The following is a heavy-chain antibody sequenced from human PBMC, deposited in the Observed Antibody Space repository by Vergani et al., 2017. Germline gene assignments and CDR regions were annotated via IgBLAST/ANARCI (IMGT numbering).Heavy chain of an antibody. CDR1: GYTFTGYY. V-gene: IGHV1-2*02. CDR3: ARVLGGLPGRDNWLDP. CDR2: INPNSGGT. Sequence: QVQLVQSGAEVKKPGASVKVSCKASGYTFTGYYMHWVRQAPGQGLEWMGWINPNSGGTNYAQKFQGRVTMTRDTSISTAYRALSRLRSDDTAVYYCARVLGGLPGRDNWLDPWGQGTLVTVSS. J-gene: IGHJ5*02. D-gene: IGHD2-15*01.